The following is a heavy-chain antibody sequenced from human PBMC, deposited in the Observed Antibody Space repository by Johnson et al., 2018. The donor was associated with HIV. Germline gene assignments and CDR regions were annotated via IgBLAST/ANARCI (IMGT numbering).Heavy chain of an antibody. CDR1: GFTFSSYA. CDR2: ISYDGSNE. Sequence: QEQLVESGGGVVQPGRSLRLSCAASGFTFSSYAMHWVRQAPGKGLEWVAVISYDGSNEYYADSVKGRFTISRDNSKNTLFLQMNTLRAEDTALYYCAKDIQAEHLQEGALDIWGQGTMVTVSS. J-gene: IGHJ3*02. V-gene: IGHV3-30-3*01. D-gene: IGHD6-13*01. CDR3: AKDIQAEHLQEGALDI.